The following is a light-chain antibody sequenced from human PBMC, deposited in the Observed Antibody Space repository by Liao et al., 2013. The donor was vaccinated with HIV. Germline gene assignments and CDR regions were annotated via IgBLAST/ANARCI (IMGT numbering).Light chain of an antibody. CDR2: YDS. Sequence: SYVLTQPPSLSVAPGETARINCGGDYIGGKSVHWYQQKPGQAPGLVIRYDSDRPSGIPERFSASNSGNTATLTISRVEAGDEADYYCQVWDTSSAHQVFGGGTKLTVL. J-gene: IGLJ3*02. CDR1: YIGGKS. CDR3: QVWDTSSAHQV. V-gene: IGLV3-21*04.